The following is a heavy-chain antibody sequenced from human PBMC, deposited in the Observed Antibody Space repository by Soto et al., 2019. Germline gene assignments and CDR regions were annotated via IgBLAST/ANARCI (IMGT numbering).Heavy chain of an antibody. Sequence: SETLSLTCAVSGYSISSGYYWGWIRQPPGKGLEWIGSIYHSGSTYYNPSLKSRVTISVDTSKNQFSLKLSSVTAADTAVYYCARENGRVLLWFGELSSGMDVWGQGTTVTVSS. J-gene: IGHJ6*02. CDR3: ARENGRVLLWFGELSSGMDV. CDR1: GYSISSGYY. D-gene: IGHD3-10*01. CDR2: IYHSGST. V-gene: IGHV4-38-2*02.